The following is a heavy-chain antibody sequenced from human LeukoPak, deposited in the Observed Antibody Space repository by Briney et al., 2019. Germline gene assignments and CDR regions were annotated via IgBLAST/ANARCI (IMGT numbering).Heavy chain of an antibody. CDR1: GYTFTSYG. CDR2: ISAYNGNT. Sequence: ASVKVSCKASGYTFTSYGISWVRQAPGQGLEWMGWISAYNGNTNYAQKLQGRVTMTTDTSTSTAYMELSSLRSEDTAVYYCAMDNWNYERRHYYYGMDVWGQGTTVTVSS. CDR3: AMDNWNYERRHYYYGMDV. J-gene: IGHJ6*02. D-gene: IGHD1-7*01. V-gene: IGHV1-18*01.